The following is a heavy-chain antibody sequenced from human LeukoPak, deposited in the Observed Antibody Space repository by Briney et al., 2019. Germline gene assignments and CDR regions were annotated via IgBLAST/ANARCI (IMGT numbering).Heavy chain of an antibody. CDR3: TQGVAKAYS. CDR1: GFTLSPFSTAW. J-gene: IGHJ4*02. Sequence: GGSLRLSCAASGFTLSPFSTAWMSWVRQAPGKGLEWVGRIKSKSDGGTTDFAAPVKGRFTMSRDDSENTVSLQMNSLKIEDTAVYFCTQGVAKAYSWGQGTLVTVSS. CDR2: IKSKSDGGTT. D-gene: IGHD5-12*01. V-gene: IGHV3-15*01.